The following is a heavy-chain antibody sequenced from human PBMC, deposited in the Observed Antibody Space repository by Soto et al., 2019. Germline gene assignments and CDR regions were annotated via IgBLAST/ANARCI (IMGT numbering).Heavy chain of an antibody. J-gene: IGHJ4*02. CDR1: GFTFSDHY. D-gene: IGHD6-13*01. Sequence: PGGSLRLSCAASGFTFSDHYIDWVRQAPGKGLEWVGRSRDKANSYTTEYAASVKGRFTISRDDSKNSLYLQMNSLKTEDTAVYYCAKVASSPQTRDFDYWGQGTRVTVSS. CDR2: SRDKANSYTT. CDR3: AKVASSPQTRDFDY. V-gene: IGHV3-72*01.